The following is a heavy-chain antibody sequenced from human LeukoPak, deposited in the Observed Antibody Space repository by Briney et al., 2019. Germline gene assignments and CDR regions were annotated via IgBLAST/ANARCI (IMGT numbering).Heavy chain of an antibody. Sequence: PGGSLRLSCAASGFTFSSYAMHWVRQAPGKGLEWVAVISYDGSNKYYADSVKGRFTISRDNSKNTLYLQMNSLRAEDTAVYYCAREASHSGSHYENGVDYWGQGTLVTVSS. CDR2: ISYDGSNK. V-gene: IGHV3-30-3*01. CDR3: AREASHSGSHYENGVDY. CDR1: GFTFSSYA. J-gene: IGHJ4*02. D-gene: IGHD1-26*01.